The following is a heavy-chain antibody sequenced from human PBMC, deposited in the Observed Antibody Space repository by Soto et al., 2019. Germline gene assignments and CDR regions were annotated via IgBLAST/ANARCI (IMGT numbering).Heavy chain of an antibody. Sequence: QVQLVQSGAEVKKPGSSVKVSCKASGGTFSSYAISWVRQAPGQGLEWMGRIIPILGIANYAQKFQGRVTIAADKSTSTAYMELSSLRSEDTAVYYCARVGFHWFDPWGQGTLVTVSS. J-gene: IGHJ5*02. CDR3: ARVGFHWFDP. D-gene: IGHD3-10*01. CDR2: IIPILGIA. CDR1: GGTFSSYA. V-gene: IGHV1-69*04.